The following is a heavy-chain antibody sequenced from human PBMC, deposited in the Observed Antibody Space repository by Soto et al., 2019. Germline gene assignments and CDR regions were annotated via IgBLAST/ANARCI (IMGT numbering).Heavy chain of an antibody. Sequence: VQLVQSGAEVKKPGASVKVSCKAYGYTFTSSDINWVRQATGQGLEWMGWMNPNSGNTGYAKKFQGRITLTRSTSISTAYMERSSLSSDDSALYYCARGASPWGQGTLVTVSS. J-gene: IGHJ5*02. CDR2: MNPNSGNT. CDR3: ARGASP. CDR1: GYTFTSSD. V-gene: IGHV1-8*01.